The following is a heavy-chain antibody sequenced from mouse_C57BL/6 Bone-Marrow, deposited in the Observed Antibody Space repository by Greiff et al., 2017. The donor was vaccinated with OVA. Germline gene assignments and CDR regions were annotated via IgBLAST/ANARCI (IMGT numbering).Heavy chain of an antibody. CDR3: AFYCGSSYRYFDV. V-gene: IGHV1-39*01. J-gene: IGHJ1*03. CDR1: GYSFTDYN. CDR2: INPNYGTT. Sequence: VQLKESGPELVKPGASVKISCKASGYSFTDYNMNWVKQSNGKSLEWIGVINPNYGTTSYNQKFKGQATLTVDQSYSTAYMQLTSLTSEDSAVYYCAFYCGSSYRYFDVWGTGTTVTVSS. D-gene: IGHD1-1*01.